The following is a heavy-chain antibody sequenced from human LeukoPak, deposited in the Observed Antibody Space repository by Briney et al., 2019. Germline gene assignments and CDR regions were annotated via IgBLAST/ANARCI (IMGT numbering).Heavy chain of an antibody. CDR2: IGGSGDST. J-gene: IGHJ5*02. CDR1: GFTFSSYA. D-gene: IGHD3-22*01. CDR3: AKRYYYDTSGNPGGLDP. V-gene: IGHV3-23*01. Sequence: GGSLRLTCAASGFTFSSYAMGWVRQAPGKGLEWVSTIGGSGDSTYYADSVKGRFTISRDNSKNTLSLQMNSLRAEDTAVYYCAKRYYYDTSGNPGGLDPWGQGTLVTVSS.